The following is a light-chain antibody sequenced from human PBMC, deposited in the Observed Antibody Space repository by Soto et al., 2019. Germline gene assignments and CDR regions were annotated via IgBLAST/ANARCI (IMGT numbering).Light chain of an antibody. V-gene: IGKV3-20*01. CDR3: QQYGGSST. CDR2: GTS. J-gene: IGKJ1*01. Sequence: EIVLTQSPGTLSLFPGERATLSCRPSQSVISSSLAWYQHKPGQAPRLLIDGTSSRATGIPDRFSGSGSGTDFTLTISRLEPEDFAVYYCQQYGGSSTFGQGTKVDIK. CDR1: QSVISSS.